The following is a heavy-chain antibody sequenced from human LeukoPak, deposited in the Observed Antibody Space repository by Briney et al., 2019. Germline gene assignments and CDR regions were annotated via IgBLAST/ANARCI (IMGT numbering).Heavy chain of an antibody. Sequence: AAPVKVSCKASGGTFSSYAISWVRQAPGQGLEWMGGIIPIFGTANYAQKFQGRVTITADESTSTAYMELSSLRSEDTAVYYCGLSDKDYYYGMDVWGQGTTVTVSS. CDR2: IIPIFGTA. CDR3: GLSDKDYYYGMDV. J-gene: IGHJ6*02. V-gene: IGHV1-69*13. CDR1: GGTFSSYA. D-gene: IGHD2/OR15-2a*01.